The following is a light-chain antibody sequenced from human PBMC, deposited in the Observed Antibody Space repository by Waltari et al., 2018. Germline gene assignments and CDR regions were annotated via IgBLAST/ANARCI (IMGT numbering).Light chain of an antibody. CDR3: QQAHSFPVT. CDR1: QGISSW. J-gene: IGKJ1*01. Sequence: DIQMTQPPSSVSASVGDRVTVTCRASQGISSWLGWYQQKPGKAPKLLIFAASSLQSGVPSRFSGSGSGTDFTLTINNLQPEDFATYYCQQAHSFPVTFGQGTTVQIK. CDR2: AAS. V-gene: IGKV1-12*01.